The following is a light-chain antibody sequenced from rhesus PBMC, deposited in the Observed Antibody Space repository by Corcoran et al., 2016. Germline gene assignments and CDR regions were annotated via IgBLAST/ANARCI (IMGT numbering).Light chain of an antibody. J-gene: IGKJ3*01. V-gene: IGKV3S9*01. CDR2: GAS. Sequence: EIVMTQSPATLSLSPGERATLSCRASQSVSSYVAWYQQKPEQAPRLLFYGASSRATGIPDRFSGNGSGTDFTLTISSLEPEDFAVYYCQQYSNWPFTFGPGTKLDIK. CDR3: QQYSNWPFT. CDR1: QSVSSY.